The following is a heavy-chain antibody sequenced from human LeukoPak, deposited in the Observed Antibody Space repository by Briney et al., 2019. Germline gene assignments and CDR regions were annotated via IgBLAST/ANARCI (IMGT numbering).Heavy chain of an antibody. CDR1: GFTFSSYA. J-gene: IGHJ6*02. V-gene: IGHV3-23*01. CDR3: ARARVTTYYYYGMDV. D-gene: IGHD4-17*01. CDR2: ISGSGGST. Sequence: GGSLRLSCAASGFTFSSYAMSWVRQAPGKGLEWVSAISGSGGSTYYADSVKGRFTISRDNSKNTLYLQMNSLRAEDTAVYYCARARVTTYYYYGMDVWGQGTTVTVSS.